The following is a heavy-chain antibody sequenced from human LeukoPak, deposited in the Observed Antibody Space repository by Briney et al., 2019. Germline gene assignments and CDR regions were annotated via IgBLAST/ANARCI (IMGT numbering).Heavy chain of an antibody. CDR2: IYNSGNT. CDR3: ARGGRIHCAGDCYTVDY. CDR1: GGSFSGYY. D-gene: IGHD2-21*02. J-gene: IGHJ4*02. V-gene: IGHV4-34*09. Sequence: SETLSLTCAVYGGSFSGYYWTWIRQHPGKGLEWIGYIYNSGNTHYNPSLESRVTLSIDTSKNQFSLKLSSVTAAAPAVYYCARGGRIHCAGDCYTVDYWGQGTLVTVSS.